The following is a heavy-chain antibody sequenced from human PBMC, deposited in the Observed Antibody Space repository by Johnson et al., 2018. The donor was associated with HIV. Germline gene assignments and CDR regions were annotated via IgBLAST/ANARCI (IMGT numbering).Heavy chain of an antibody. CDR1: GFTVSSNY. CDR3: ARACITSDWDDAFDI. D-gene: IGHD3-10*01. CDR2: IYSGGST. V-gene: IGHV3-53*01. J-gene: IGHJ3*02. Sequence: VQLVEFGGGLIPPGGSLRLSCAASGFTVSSNYMSWVRQAPGKGLEWVSVIYSGGSTYYADSVKGRFTISRDNSKNTLYLQMNSLRAEDTAVYYCARACITSDWDDAFDIWGQGTMVTVSS.